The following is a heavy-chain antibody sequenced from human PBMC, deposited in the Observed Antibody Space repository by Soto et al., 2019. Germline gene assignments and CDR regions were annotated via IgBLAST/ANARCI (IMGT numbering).Heavy chain of an antibody. CDR1: GYTFTAYA. Sequence: QVQLVQSGGEEKKPGASVKVSCEASGYTFTAYAIHWLRQAPGQRLEWMAWINPGNGNTKYSQKFLGRVSITRDTSASIAYLELGSLRSEDTAVYYCARSAISPYGGLIGPFDYWGQGNLVTVSS. V-gene: IGHV1-3*05. J-gene: IGHJ4*02. D-gene: IGHD3-16*02. CDR3: ARSAISPYGGLIGPFDY. CDR2: INPGNGNT.